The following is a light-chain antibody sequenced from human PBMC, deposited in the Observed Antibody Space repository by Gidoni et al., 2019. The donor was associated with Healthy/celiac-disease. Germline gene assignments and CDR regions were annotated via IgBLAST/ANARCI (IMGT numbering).Light chain of an antibody. Sequence: EIVMTQSPATLSVSPGERATLSCRASQSVSSNLAWYQQKPGQAPRLLVYGASTRATGIPARFSGSGSGTEFTLTISSLQSEDFAVYYCRRYNNWGRTFGQGTKVEIK. CDR2: GAS. CDR3: RRYNNWGRT. J-gene: IGKJ1*01. CDR1: QSVSSN. V-gene: IGKV3-15*01.